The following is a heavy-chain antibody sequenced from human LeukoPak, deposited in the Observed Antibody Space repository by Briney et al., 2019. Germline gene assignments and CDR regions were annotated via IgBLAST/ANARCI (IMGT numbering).Heavy chain of an antibody. D-gene: IGHD6-13*01. V-gene: IGHV4-39*01. CDR3: ARLRSTFLSSSLDY. J-gene: IGHJ4*02. CDR1: GGSISTSSYY. Sequence: PWETLSLTCTVSGGSISTSSYYWVWIRQPPGKGLEWIGSIYYSGSTYYNPSLKSRVTISVDTSKNQFSLKLSSVTAADTAVYYCARLRSTFLSSSLDYWGQGTLVTVSS. CDR2: IYYSGST.